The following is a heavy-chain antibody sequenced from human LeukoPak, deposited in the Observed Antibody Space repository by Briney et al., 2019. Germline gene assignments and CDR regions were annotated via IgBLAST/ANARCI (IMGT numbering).Heavy chain of an antibody. J-gene: IGHJ6*03. CDR1: GDSVSSNSAA. CDR2: TYYRSKWYI. Sequence: SQTLSLTCVISGDSVSSNSAAWNWIRQSPSRGLEWLGRTYYRSKWYIDYAVSVKSRITINPDTSKTQLSLQLSSVTPEDTAVYYCARGSISSGGPIDCYYYMDVWGKGTTVTVSS. D-gene: IGHD6-6*01. CDR3: ARGSISSGGPIDCYYYMDV. V-gene: IGHV6-1*01.